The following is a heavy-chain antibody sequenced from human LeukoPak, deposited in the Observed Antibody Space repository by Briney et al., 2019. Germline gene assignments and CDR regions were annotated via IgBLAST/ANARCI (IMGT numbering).Heavy chain of an antibody. CDR2: IYYSGST. CDR1: GGSISSYY. V-gene: IGHV4-59*01. Sequence: SETLSLTCTVSGGSISSYYWSWIRQPPGKGLEWIGYIYYSGSTNYNPSLKSRVTISVDTSKNQFSLKLSSVTAADTAVYYCAIGYSSGWYSYWGQGTLVTVSS. CDR3: AIGYSSGWYSY. J-gene: IGHJ4*02. D-gene: IGHD6-19*01.